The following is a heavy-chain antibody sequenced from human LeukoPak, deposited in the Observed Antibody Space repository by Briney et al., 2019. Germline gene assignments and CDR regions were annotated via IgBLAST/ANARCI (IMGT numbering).Heavy chain of an antibody. CDR3: ARDGPIAAAGGAFDI. J-gene: IGHJ3*02. V-gene: IGHV3-21*01. Sequence: GGTLRLSCAASGVTFSSYSMNWVRQAPEKGLEGVSSISSSSSYIYYADSVKGRFTISRDNAKNSLYLQMNSLRAEDTAVYYCARDGPIAAAGGAFDIWGQGTMVTVSS. CDR1: GVTFSSYS. CDR2: ISSSSSYI. D-gene: IGHD6-13*01.